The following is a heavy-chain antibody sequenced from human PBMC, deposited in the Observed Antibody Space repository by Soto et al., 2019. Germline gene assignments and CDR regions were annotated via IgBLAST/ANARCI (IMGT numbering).Heavy chain of an antibody. Sequence: GGSLRLSCAASGFTFSSYAMHWVRQAPGKGLEWVAVISYDGSNKYYADSVKGRFTISRDNSKNTLYLQMNSLRAEDTAVYYCARDSVRGVTCYYYGMDVWGQGTTVTVSS. CDR3: ARDSVRGVTCYYYGMDV. J-gene: IGHJ6*02. CDR1: GFTFSSYA. CDR2: ISYDGSNK. D-gene: IGHD3-10*01. V-gene: IGHV3-30-3*01.